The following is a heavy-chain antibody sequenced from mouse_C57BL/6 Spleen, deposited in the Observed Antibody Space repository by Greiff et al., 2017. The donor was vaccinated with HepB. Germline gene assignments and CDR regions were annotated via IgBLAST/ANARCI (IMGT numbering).Heavy chain of an antibody. V-gene: IGHV1-55*01. CDR3: ARDHIGSSLAWFAY. J-gene: IGHJ3*01. D-gene: IGHD1-1*01. CDR1: GYTFTSYW. Sequence: QVQLQQSGAELVKPGASVKMSCKASGYTFTSYWITWVKQRPGQGLEWIGDIYPGSGSTNYNEKFKSKATLTVDTSSSTAYMQLSSLTSEDSAVYYCARDHIGSSLAWFAYWGQGTLVTVSA. CDR2: IYPGSGST.